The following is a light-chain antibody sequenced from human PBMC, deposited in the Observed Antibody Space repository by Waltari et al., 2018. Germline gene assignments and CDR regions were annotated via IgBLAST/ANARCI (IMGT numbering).Light chain of an antibody. CDR3: QQYYSTPPT. V-gene: IGKV4-1*01. CDR2: WAS. CDR1: QTLLYSSNNKNY. J-gene: IGKJ5*01. Sequence: DIVMTQSPDSLAVSLGERATINCKSSQTLLYSSNNKNYLAWYQQKPGQPPKLLIYWASARESVVPDRFSGSGSGTDFTLTVISLQAEDVAVYYCQQYYSTPPTFGHGTRLEIK.